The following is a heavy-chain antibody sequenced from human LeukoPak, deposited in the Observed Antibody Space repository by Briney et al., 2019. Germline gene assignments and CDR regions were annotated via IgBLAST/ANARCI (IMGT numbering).Heavy chain of an antibody. CDR2: INHSGST. CDR3: ARLRRFLESDY. CDR1: GGSFSGYY. D-gene: IGHD3-3*01. V-gene: IGHV4-34*01. Sequence: SETLSLTCAVYGGSFSGYYWSWIRQPPGKGLEWIGEINHSGSTNYNPSLKSRVTISVDTSKNQFSLKLSSVTAADTAEYYCARLRRFLESDYWGQGTLVTVSS. J-gene: IGHJ4*02.